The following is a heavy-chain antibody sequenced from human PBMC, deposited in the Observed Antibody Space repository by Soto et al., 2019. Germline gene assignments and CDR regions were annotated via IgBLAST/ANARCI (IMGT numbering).Heavy chain of an antibody. Sequence: EVQLLESGGGVVQSGGSLRVSCTGSGFVFSNYAVTWVRQGPGQGLEWVSAITARGDTTYYADSVKGRFTISRDNSRDKRFLDMSSLRADDTALYYCVRGIYPSSAGGPFDLWGQGTLVTVSS. D-gene: IGHD5-12*01. J-gene: IGHJ4*02. CDR3: VRGIYPSSAGGPFDL. V-gene: IGHV3-23*01. CDR1: GFVFSNYA. CDR2: ITARGDTT.